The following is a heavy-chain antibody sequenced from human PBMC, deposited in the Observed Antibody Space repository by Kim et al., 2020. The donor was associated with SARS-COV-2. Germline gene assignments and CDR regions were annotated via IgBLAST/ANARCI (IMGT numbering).Heavy chain of an antibody. CDR1: GFTFSSYW. V-gene: IGHV3-7*03. Sequence: GGSLRLSCAASGFTFSSYWMSWVRQAPGKGLEWVANIKQDGSEKYYVDSVKGRFTISRDNAKNSLYLQMNSLRAEDTAVYYCARVMKVVITGPLRAFDIWGQGTMVTVSS. CDR2: IKQDGSEK. J-gene: IGHJ3*02. CDR3: ARVMKVVITGPLRAFDI. D-gene: IGHD3-22*01.